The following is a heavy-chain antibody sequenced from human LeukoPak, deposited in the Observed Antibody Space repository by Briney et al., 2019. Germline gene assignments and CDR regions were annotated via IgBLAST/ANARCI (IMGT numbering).Heavy chain of an antibody. D-gene: IGHD3-22*01. CDR1: GGSISSSSYY. CDR3: ARGLTDYYDSSGYPVTYYFDY. CDR2: IYYSGST. V-gene: IGHV4-39*07. Sequence: PSETLSLTCTVSGGSISSSSYYWGWIRQPPGKGLEWIGSIYYSGSTYYNPSLKSRVTISVDTSKNQFSLKLSSVTAADTAVYYCARGLTDYYDSSGYPVTYYFDYWGQGTLVTVSS. J-gene: IGHJ4*02.